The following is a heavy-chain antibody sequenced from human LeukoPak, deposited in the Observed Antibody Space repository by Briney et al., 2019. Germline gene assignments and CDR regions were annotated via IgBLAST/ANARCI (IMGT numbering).Heavy chain of an antibody. CDR2: INHSGST. V-gene: IGHV4-34*01. CDR3: ARGVRGIAARRNNWFDP. J-gene: IGHJ5*02. Sequence: TPSETLSLTCDVYGGSFSGYYWSWIRPPPGKGLEWIGEINHSGSTNYNPSLKSRVTISVDTSKNQFSLKLSSVTAADTAVYYCARGVRGIAARRNNWFDPWGQGTLVTVSS. CDR1: GGSFSGYY. D-gene: IGHD6-6*01.